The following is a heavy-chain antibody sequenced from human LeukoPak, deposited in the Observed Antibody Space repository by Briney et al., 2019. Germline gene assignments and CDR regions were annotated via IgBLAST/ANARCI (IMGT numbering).Heavy chain of an antibody. J-gene: IGHJ6*02. V-gene: IGHV4-34*01. CDR1: GGSFSGYY. CDR3: ARSIRSYTSRYYYYGMDV. D-gene: IGHD2-2*02. CDR2: ISHSGST. Sequence: SETLSLTCAVYGGSFSGYYWSWIRQPPGKGLEWIGEISHSGSTNYNPSLKSRVTISVDTSKNQFSLKLSSVTAADTAVYYCARSIRSYTSRYYYYGMDVWGQGTTVTVSS.